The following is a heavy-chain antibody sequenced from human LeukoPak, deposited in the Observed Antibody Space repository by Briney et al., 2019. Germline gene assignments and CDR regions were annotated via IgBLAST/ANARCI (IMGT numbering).Heavy chain of an antibody. Sequence: PSETLSLTCAVYGESLSGYYWSWIRQPPGRGLEWIGEVNHGGTTNYNPSLKSRVIISADTSKNQFSLKLNSVTAADTAVYYCARVVYGDYSKDFDYWGQGTLVTVSS. J-gene: IGHJ4*02. V-gene: IGHV4-34*01. CDR2: VNHGGTT. CDR3: ARVVYGDYSKDFDY. CDR1: GESLSGYY. D-gene: IGHD4-17*01.